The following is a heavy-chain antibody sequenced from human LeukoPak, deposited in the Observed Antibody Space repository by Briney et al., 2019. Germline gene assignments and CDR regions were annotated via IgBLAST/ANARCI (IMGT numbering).Heavy chain of an antibody. V-gene: IGHV4-30-2*01. CDR3: ARDSVSGDAFDI. D-gene: IGHD3-10*01. CDR1: GGSISSGGYS. CDR2: IYHSGST. Sequence: SETLSLTCAVSGGSISSGGYSWSWIRPPPGKGLEWIGYIYHSGSTYYNPSLKSRVTISVDRSKNQFSLKLSSVTAADTAVYYCARDSVSGDAFDIWGQGTMVTVSS. J-gene: IGHJ3*02.